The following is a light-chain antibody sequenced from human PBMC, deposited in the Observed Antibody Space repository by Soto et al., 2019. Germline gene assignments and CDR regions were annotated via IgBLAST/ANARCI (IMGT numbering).Light chain of an antibody. J-gene: IGLJ2*01. CDR2: EVS. CDR1: SSDVGGYNY. V-gene: IGLV2-11*01. CDR3: SSYAGSYTHVV. Sequence: QSVLTQPRSVSGSPGQSVTISCTGTSSDVGGYNYVSWYQHHPGKAPKFILYEVSNRPSGVSSRFSGSKSGNTASLTISGLQAEDEADYYCSSYAGSYTHVVFGGGTKLTVL.